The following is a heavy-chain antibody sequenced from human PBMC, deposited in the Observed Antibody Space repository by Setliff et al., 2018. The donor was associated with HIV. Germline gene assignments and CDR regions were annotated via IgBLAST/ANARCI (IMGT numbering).Heavy chain of an antibody. J-gene: IGHJ6*03. Sequence: ASVKVSCKASGYTFTSYGISWVRQAPGQGLEWMGWISEYNGDTKYAQKLQGRVTMTKDTSTSTAYMELRSLRSDDTAVYYCARDSSFNMDVWGNGTTVTVSS. CDR2: ISEYNGDT. CDR3: ARDSSFNMDV. CDR1: GYTFTSYG. V-gene: IGHV1-18*01.